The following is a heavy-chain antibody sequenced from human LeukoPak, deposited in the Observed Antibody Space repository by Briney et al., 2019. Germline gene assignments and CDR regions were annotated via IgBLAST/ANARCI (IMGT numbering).Heavy chain of an antibody. Sequence: SETLSLTCTVSGGSISSGSYYWSWIRQPAGKGLEWIGRIYTSGSTNYNPSLKSRVTISVDTSKNQFSLKLSSVTAADTAVYYCARRGSDWGAFDYWGQGTLVTVSS. V-gene: IGHV4-61*02. CDR3: ARRGSDWGAFDY. J-gene: IGHJ4*02. D-gene: IGHD7-27*01. CDR2: IYTSGST. CDR1: GGSISSGSYY.